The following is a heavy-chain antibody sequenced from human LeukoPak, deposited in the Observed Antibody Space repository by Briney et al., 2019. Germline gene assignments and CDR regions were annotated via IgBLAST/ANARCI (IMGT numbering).Heavy chain of an antibody. CDR1: GGTFSSYA. CDR3: ATYYDILTGYYKDYYYMDV. D-gene: IGHD3-9*01. V-gene: IGHV1-2*02. J-gene: IGHJ6*03. Sequence: ASVKVSCKASGGTFSSYAISWVRQASGQGLERMGWINPNSGATTYAQKFQGRVTMTRDTSISTAYMELSRLRSDDTAVYYCATYYDILTGYYKDYYYMDVWGKGTTVTVSS. CDR2: INPNSGAT.